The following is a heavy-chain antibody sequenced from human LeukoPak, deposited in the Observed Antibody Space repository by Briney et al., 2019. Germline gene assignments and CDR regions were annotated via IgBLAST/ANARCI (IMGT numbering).Heavy chain of an antibody. J-gene: IGHJ4*02. CDR2: IYHSGST. CDR1: GYSISSGYY. CDR3: AREDYYDSSGYYQY. Sequence: SSETLSLTCAVSGYSISSGYYWGWIRQPPGKGLEWIGSIYHSGSTYYNPSLKSRVTISVDTSKNQFPLKLSSVTAADTAVCYCAREDYYDSSGYYQYWGQGTLVAVSS. D-gene: IGHD3-22*01. V-gene: IGHV4-38-2*02.